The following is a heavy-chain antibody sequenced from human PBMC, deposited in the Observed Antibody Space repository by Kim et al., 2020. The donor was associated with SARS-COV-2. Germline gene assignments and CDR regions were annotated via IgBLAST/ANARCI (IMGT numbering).Heavy chain of an antibody. CDR2: VRGGNT. J-gene: IGHJ5*01. Sequence: GGSLRLSCAASGFTVSSFAMSWVRQAPGKGLEWVSGVRGGNTYYEDSVRGRFTISRDNSKNTLDLQMNSLRAEDTAGYYCGRERGDQSEFDSWGQGTLVTVSS. CDR3: GRERGDQSEFDS. D-gene: IGHD3-16*01. CDR1: GFTVSSFA. V-gene: IGHV3-23*01.